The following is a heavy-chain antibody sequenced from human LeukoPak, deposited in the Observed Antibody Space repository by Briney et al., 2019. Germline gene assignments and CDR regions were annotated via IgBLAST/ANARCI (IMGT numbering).Heavy chain of an antibody. CDR1: GYTFTSYG. V-gene: IGHV1-18*04. CDR2: ISAYNGNT. Sequence: ASVKVSCKASGYTFTSYGISWVRQAPGQGLEWMGWISAYNGNTNYAQKLPGRVTMTTDTSTSTAYMELRSLRSDDAAVYYCARDSSSRYWVRQDYWGQGTLVTVSS. J-gene: IGHJ4*02. D-gene: IGHD6-13*01. CDR3: ARDSSSRYWVRQDY.